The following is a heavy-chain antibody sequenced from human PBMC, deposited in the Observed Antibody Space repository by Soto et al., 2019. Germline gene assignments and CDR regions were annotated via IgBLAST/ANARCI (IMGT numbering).Heavy chain of an antibody. D-gene: IGHD1-26*01. Sequence: SETLSLTCAVSGGSISSSNWLSWVRQPPGKGLEWIGEIYHSGSTNYNPSLKSRVTISVDKSKNQFSLKLSSVTAADTAVYYCARDRSLGIVGAPGYYGMDVWGQGTTVTVSS. J-gene: IGHJ6*02. V-gene: IGHV4-4*02. CDR2: IYHSGST. CDR1: GGSISSSNW. CDR3: ARDRSLGIVGAPGYYGMDV.